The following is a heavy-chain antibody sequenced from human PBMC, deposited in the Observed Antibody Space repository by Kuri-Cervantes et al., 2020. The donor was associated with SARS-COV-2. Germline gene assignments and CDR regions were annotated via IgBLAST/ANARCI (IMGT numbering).Heavy chain of an antibody. D-gene: IGHD3-3*01. CDR3: ARVISRPWSGYSLFDAFDI. CDR2: ISYDGSNK. CDR1: GFTFSSYG. V-gene: IGHV3-30*19. Sequence: GESLKISCAASGFTFSSYGMHWVRQAPGKGLEWVAVISYDGSNKYYADSVKGRFTISRDNSKNTLYLQMNSLRAEDTAVYYCARVISRPWSGYSLFDAFDIWGQGTMVTVSS. J-gene: IGHJ3*02.